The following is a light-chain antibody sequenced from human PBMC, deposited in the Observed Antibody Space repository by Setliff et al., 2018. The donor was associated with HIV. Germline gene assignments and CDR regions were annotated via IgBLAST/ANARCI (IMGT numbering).Light chain of an antibody. V-gene: IGLV2-14*01. J-gene: IGLJ1*01. CDR3: CSNTGSNTYV. Sequence: QSVLTQPASVSGSPGQSITISCTGTSSDVGGYNYVPWYQQHPGKAPKLMIYEVNNRPSGVSNRFSGSKSGNTASLTISGLQAEDEADYYCCSNTGSNTYVFGTGTKVTVL. CDR2: EVN. CDR1: SSDVGGYNY.